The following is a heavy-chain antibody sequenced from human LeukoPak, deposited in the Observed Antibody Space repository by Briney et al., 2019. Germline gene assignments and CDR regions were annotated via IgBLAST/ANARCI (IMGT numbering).Heavy chain of an antibody. V-gene: IGHV1-69*13. CDR1: GGTFSSYA. Sequence: SVKVSCTASGGTFSSYAISWVRHPPGQGHEWMGGIIPIFGTANYAQKFQGRVTITADESTSTAYMELSSLRAEDTAVYYCARTRWLQLQGYFDYWGQGTLVTVSS. CDR3: ARTRWLQLQGYFDY. J-gene: IGHJ4*02. CDR2: IIPIFGTA. D-gene: IGHD5-24*01.